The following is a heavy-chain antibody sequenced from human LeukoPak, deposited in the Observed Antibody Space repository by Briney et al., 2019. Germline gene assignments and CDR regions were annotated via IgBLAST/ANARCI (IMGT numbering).Heavy chain of an antibody. CDR3: ARGYYDSSGYFFDY. CDR1: GFTFDDYG. Sequence: PGGSLRLSCAASGFTFDDYGMSWVRQAPGKGLEWVSGINWNGGSTGYADSVKGRFTISRDSAKNSLYLQMNSLRAEDTALYYCARGYYDSSGYFFDYWGQGTLVTVSS. J-gene: IGHJ4*02. V-gene: IGHV3-20*04. CDR2: INWNGGST. D-gene: IGHD3-22*01.